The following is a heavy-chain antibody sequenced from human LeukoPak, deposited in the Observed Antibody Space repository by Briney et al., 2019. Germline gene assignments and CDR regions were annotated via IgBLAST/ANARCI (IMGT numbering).Heavy chain of an antibody. Sequence: SETLSLTCTVSGGSISSSSYYWGWIRQPPGKGLEWIGNIYYSGSTYYNPSLKSRVTISVDTSKNQFSLKLSSVTAADTAVYYCARLHRRSGIDYWGQGTLVTVSS. CDR2: IYYSGST. J-gene: IGHJ4*02. V-gene: IGHV4-39*01. CDR3: ARLHRRSGIDY. CDR1: GGSISSSSYY. D-gene: IGHD6-19*01.